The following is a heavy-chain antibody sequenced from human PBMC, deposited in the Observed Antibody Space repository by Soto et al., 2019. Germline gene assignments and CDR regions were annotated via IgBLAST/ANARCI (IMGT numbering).Heavy chain of an antibody. CDR2: MNQDGSEK. J-gene: IGHJ4*02. D-gene: IGHD2-8*02. CDR1: GFRFSNYW. CDR3: ARAWSPFSY. V-gene: IGHV3-7*03. Sequence: PGGSLRLSCAASGFRFSNYWMTWVRQAPGKGLEWVANMNQDGSEKYYVDSVKGRFTISRDNPNYSLFLHMDSLRAEDTAVYYCARAWSPFSYWGQGTLVTVSS.